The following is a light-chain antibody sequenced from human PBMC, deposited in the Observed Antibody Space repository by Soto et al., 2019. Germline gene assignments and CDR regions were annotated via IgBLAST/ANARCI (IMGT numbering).Light chain of an antibody. V-gene: IGKV1-39*01. CDR1: QSISSH. J-gene: IGKJ4*01. Sequence: DIQMTQSPSSLSASVGARVTITCRASQSISSHLNWYQQKPGKAPKLLIYAASSLQSGVPSRFSGGGSGTDFTLTISSLQPEDVATYSCQQSYSTPLTFGGGTKVEIK. CDR2: AAS. CDR3: QQSYSTPLT.